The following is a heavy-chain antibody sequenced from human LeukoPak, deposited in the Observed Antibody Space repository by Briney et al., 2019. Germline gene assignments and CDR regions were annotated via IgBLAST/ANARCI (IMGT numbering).Heavy chain of an antibody. CDR3: ATRSTGVAAIFDS. CDR1: VVSISTLY. Sequence: PSQTLSLSCGVSVVSISTLYWTWIRGPPGKGLEWIGYIAYSVNTNYNPSIKRGVTISVDTSKNQFSLKLSSVTAADTAVYYCATRSTGVAAIFDSGGQGALVTVSS. D-gene: IGHD2-15*01. J-gene: IGHJ4*02. CDR2: IAYSVNT. V-gene: IGHV4-59*01.